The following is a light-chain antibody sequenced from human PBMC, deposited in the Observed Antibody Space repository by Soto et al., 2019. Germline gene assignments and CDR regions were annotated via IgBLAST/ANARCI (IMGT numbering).Light chain of an antibody. Sequence: DIQMTQSPSSLSASLGDRVTITCRASQGIANYLAWYQHKPGKVPNLLIYGAVTLQSGVPSRFSGSGSGTDFSLTISSRQAEDVATYYCQNYHSATFTFGPGTKVHIK. V-gene: IGKV1-27*01. J-gene: IGKJ3*01. CDR1: QGIANY. CDR2: GAV. CDR3: QNYHSATFT.